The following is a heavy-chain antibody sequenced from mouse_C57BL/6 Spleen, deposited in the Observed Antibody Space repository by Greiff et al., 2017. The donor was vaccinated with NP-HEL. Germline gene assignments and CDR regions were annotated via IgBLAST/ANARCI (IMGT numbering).Heavy chain of an antibody. CDR2: INYDGSST. V-gene: IGHV5-16*01. CDR1: GFTFSDYY. J-gene: IGHJ3*01. CDR3: ARDGGGYDATGFAY. D-gene: IGHD2-2*01. Sequence: EVQVVESEGGLVQPGSSMKLSCTASGFTFSDYYMAWVRQVPEKGLEWVANINYDGSSTYYLDSLKSRFIISRDNAKNILYLQMSSLKSEDTATYYCARDGGGYDATGFAYWGQGTLVTVSA.